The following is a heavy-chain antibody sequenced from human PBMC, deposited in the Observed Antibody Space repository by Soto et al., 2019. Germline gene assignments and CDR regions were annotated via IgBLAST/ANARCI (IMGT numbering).Heavy chain of an antibody. V-gene: IGHV4-39*01. CDR1: GGSISRSSYS. CDR3: ATRQGGSYNWFDP. J-gene: IGHJ5*02. CDR2: LYYSGNT. Sequence: SETLSLPGPVSGGSISRSSYSWAWIRQPPGKGLEWIGTLYYSGNTYYNPSLKSRVTISVDTSKNQFSLKLSSVTAADTAVYYCATRQGGSYNWFDPWGQGTLVTVSS. D-gene: IGHD2-15*01.